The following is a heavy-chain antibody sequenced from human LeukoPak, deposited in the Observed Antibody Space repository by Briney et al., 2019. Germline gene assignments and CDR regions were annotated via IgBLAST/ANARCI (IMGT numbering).Heavy chain of an antibody. V-gene: IGHV5-51*01. Sequence: GESLKISCQGSGYSFTSSWIAWVRQMPGKGLEWMGIIYPGDSDTRYSPSFQGQVTILADKSISTAYLQWSSLKASDTAMYYCARFNVGESPGTFDPWGQGTLVTVSS. CDR3: ARFNVGESPGTFDP. D-gene: IGHD3-10*01. CDR2: IYPGDSDT. CDR1: GYSFTSSW. J-gene: IGHJ5*02.